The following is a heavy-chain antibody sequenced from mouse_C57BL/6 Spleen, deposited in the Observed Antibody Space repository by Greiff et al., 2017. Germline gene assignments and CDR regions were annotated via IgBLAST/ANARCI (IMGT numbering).Heavy chain of an antibody. CDR3: ARYYGSSYAWFAY. J-gene: IGHJ3*01. V-gene: IGHV1-64*01. CDR1: GYTFTSYW. CDR2: IHPNSGST. Sequence: QVQLQQPGAELVKPGASVKLSCKASGYTFTSYWMHWVKQRPGQGLEWIGMIHPNSGSTNYNEKFKSKATLTVDKSSSTAYMQLSSLTSEDSAVXYCARYYGSSYAWFAYWGQGTLVTVSA. D-gene: IGHD1-1*01.